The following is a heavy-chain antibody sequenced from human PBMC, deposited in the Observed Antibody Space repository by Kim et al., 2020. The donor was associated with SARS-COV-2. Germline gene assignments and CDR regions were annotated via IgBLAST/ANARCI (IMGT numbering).Heavy chain of an antibody. D-gene: IGHD3-3*01. CDR2: ISSSGSTI. CDR3: ARDPSTPPYYDFWSGYYGYYMDV. V-gene: IGHV3-11*01. Sequence: GGSLRLSCAASGFTFSDYYMSWIRQAPGKGLEWVSYISSSGSTIYYADSVKGRFTISRDNAKNSLYLQMNSLRAEDTAVYYCARDPSTPPYYDFWSGYYGYYMDVWGKGTTVTVSS. J-gene: IGHJ6*03. CDR1: GFTFSDYY.